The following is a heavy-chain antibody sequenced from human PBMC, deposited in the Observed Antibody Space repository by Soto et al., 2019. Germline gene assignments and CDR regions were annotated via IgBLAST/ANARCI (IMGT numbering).Heavy chain of an antibody. Sequence: QVQLVESGGGVVQPGRSLRLSWAASGFTFSSYAMHWVRQAPGKGLEWVAVISYDGSNKYYADSVKGRFTIYRDNSKNTLYLQMNSLRAEDTAVYYCARDRMRQWLASMYYYYYYGMDVWGQGTTVTVSS. CDR2: ISYDGSNK. V-gene: IGHV3-30-3*01. D-gene: IGHD6-19*01. CDR1: GFTFSSYA. J-gene: IGHJ6*02. CDR3: ARDRMRQWLASMYYYYYYGMDV.